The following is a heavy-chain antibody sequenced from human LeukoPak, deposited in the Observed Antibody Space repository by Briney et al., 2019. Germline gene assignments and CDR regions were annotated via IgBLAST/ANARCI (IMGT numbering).Heavy chain of an antibody. V-gene: IGHV3-23*01. CDR2: ISGSGGST. CDR1: GFTFSSYG. D-gene: IGHD6-19*01. CDR3: ARVRPQWVALFEY. J-gene: IGHJ4*02. Sequence: GGSLRLSCAASGFTFSSYGMSWVRQAPGKGLEWVSSISGSGGSTYYAGSVKGRFTISRDNSRNTLYLQMNRLRVEDTAKYYCARVRPQWVALFEYWGQGIVVTVSS.